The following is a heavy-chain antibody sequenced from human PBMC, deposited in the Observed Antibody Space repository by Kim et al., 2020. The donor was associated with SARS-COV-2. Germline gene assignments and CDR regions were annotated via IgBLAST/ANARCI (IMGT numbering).Heavy chain of an antibody. CDR3: TDGLYV. J-gene: IGHJ6*02. CDR2: IKSKADGGTT. Sequence: GGSLRLSCAASRFSFSDAWMYWVRQATGKGLEWVGRIKSKADGGTTVYALPVKDRFTIYRDDSKATLYVQMNSLKSEDTAVYDCTDGLYVWSQGTTVTVS. V-gene: IGHV3-15*01. CDR1: RFSFSDAW.